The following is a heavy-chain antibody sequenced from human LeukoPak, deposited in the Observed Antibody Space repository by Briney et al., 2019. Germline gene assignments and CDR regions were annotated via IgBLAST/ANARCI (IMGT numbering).Heavy chain of an antibody. Sequence: GASVKVSCKASGYTFTSYDINWVRQATGQGLEWMGWMNPNSGNTGYAQKFQGRVTMTRNTSISTAYMELSSLRSEDTAVYYCARAYCSGGSCSFDYWGQGTLVTVSS. CDR1: GYTFTSYD. CDR2: MNPNSGNT. CDR3: ARAYCSGGSCSFDY. V-gene: IGHV1-8*01. D-gene: IGHD2-15*01. J-gene: IGHJ4*02.